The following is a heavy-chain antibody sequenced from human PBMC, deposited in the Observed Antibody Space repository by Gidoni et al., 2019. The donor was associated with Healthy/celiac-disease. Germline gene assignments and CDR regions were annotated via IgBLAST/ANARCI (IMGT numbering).Heavy chain of an antibody. CDR3: ARSLRGYCSSTSCWRFDY. V-gene: IGHV1-3*01. D-gene: IGHD2-2*01. Sequence: QDQLVQSGAEVKKPGASVKVSCKASGYTFTSYAMHWVRQAPGQRLEWMGWINAGNGNTKYSQKFQGRVTITRDTSASTAYMELSSLRSEDTAVYYCARSLRGYCSSTSCWRFDYWGQGTLVTVSS. CDR2: INAGNGNT. J-gene: IGHJ4*02. CDR1: GYTFTSYA.